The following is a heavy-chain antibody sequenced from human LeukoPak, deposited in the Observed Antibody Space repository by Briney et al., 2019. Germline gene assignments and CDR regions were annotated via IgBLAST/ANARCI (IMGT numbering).Heavy chain of an antibody. V-gene: IGHV3-21*01. D-gene: IGHD3-10*01. Sequence: PGGSLRLSCAASGFTFSSYTMNWVRQAPGKGLEWVSSISSSSSYIYYADSVKGRFTISRDNAKNSLYLQMNSLRAEDTAVYYCARALHAVPDYWGQGTLVTVSS. CDR3: ARALHAVPDY. CDR1: GFTFSSYT. CDR2: ISSSSSYI. J-gene: IGHJ4*02.